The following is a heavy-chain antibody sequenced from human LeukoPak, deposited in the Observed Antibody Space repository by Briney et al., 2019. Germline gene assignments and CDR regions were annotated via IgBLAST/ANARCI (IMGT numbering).Heavy chain of an antibody. V-gene: IGHV3-23*01. J-gene: IGHJ4*02. D-gene: IGHD1-26*01. CDR3: ATLIVGAGPY. CDR2: ISGSGGST. Sequence: PGASLRLSCAASGFTFSSYAMSWVRQGPGKGLEWVSAISGSGGSTYYADSVKGRFTISRDNPKNTLYLQMNSLRAEDTAVYYCATLIVGAGPYWGQGTLVTVSS. CDR1: GFTFSSYA.